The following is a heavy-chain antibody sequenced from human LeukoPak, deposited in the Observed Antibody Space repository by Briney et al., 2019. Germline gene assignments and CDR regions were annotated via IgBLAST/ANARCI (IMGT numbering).Heavy chain of an antibody. CDR1: GFTFSTYN. Sequence: PGGSLRLSCAASGFTFSTYNMNWVRQAPGKGLESVSSITSSSSYIYYADSVKGRFTISRDNSKNTLYLQMNSLRAEDTAVYYCAKGGGQLLFVFYYYMDVWGKGTTVTISS. J-gene: IGHJ6*03. CDR2: ITSSSSYI. D-gene: IGHD2-2*01. CDR3: AKGGGQLLFVFYYYMDV. V-gene: IGHV3-21*01.